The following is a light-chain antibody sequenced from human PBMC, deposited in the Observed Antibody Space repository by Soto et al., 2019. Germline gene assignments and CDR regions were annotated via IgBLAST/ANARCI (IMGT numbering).Light chain of an antibody. CDR3: QQYNTWPLT. CDR1: QSVSSN. J-gene: IGKJ4*01. V-gene: IGKV3-15*01. Sequence: EIVMTQSPATLSVSPGERATLSCRASQSVSSNLAWYQQKPVQAPRLLIYVASIRATGIPARFSGSGSGTEFTLTISSLQSEDFAVYYCQQYNTWPLTFGGGTKVDIK. CDR2: VAS.